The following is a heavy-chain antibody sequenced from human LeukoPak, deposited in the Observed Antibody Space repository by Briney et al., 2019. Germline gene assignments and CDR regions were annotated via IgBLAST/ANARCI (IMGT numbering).Heavy chain of an antibody. V-gene: IGHV4-34*01. CDR3: ARGRAYYYDSSGYSYIDY. CDR1: GGSFSGYY. CDR2: INHSGST. J-gene: IGHJ4*02. Sequence: SETLSLTCAVYGGSFSGYYWSWIRQPPGKGLEWIGEINHSGSTNYNPSLKSRVTISVDTSKNQFSLKLSSVTAADTAVYYCARGRAYYYDSSGYSYIDYWGQGTLVTVSS. D-gene: IGHD3-22*01.